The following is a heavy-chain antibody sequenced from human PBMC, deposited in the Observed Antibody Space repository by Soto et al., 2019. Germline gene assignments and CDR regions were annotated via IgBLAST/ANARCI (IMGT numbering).Heavy chain of an antibody. Sequence: PGESLKISCKGSGYSFTSYWIGWVRQMPGKGLEWMGIIYPGDSDTRCSPSFQGQVTISADKSISTAYLQWSSLKASDTAMYYCAKSLAYCVGDCAVPPPHDAFDISGPGTMVTLSS. J-gene: IGHJ3*02. V-gene: IGHV5-51*01. CDR3: AKSLAYCVGDCAVPPPHDAFDI. CDR1: GYSFTSYW. D-gene: IGHD2-21*02. CDR2: IYPGDSDT.